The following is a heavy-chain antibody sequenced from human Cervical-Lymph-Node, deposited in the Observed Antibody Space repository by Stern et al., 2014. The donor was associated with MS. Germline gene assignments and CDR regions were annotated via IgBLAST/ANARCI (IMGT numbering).Heavy chain of an antibody. D-gene: IGHD6-19*01. Sequence: EVQLVESGGGLVQPGGSLRLSCKASGFTLSDYDMNWVRQAPGKGLEWISYISRRSDLINYAASLQGRITVSSDCTQNSECLQINSLKDDDTAIYCCAREYTSAWLDCWGQGTLVTVSS. CDR3: AREYTSAWLDC. V-gene: IGHV3-48*02. CDR2: ISRRSDLI. J-gene: IGHJ4*02. CDR1: GFTLSDYD.